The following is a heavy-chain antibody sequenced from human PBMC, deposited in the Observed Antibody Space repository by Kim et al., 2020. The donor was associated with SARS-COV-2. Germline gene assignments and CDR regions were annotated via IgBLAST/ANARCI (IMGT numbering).Heavy chain of an antibody. D-gene: IGHD3-22*01. Sequence: TLSLTCTVSGVSISSRNYYWNWIRQSPGQGLEWIGYMYNGGTTSYNPSLKGRLTISADTSKNQFSLKLKSVTAADTAVYYCAMGNDNIGYGRFDPWGQGILVTVSS. J-gene: IGHJ5*02. CDR3: AMGNDNIGYGRFDP. CDR1: GVSISSRNYY. V-gene: IGHV4-30-4*01. CDR2: MYNGGTT.